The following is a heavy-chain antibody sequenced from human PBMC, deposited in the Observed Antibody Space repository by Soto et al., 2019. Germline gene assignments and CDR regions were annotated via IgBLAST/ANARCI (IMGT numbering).Heavy chain of an antibody. CDR1: GFIFSSYW. D-gene: IGHD6-25*01. V-gene: IGHV3-7*01. Sequence: EVQLVESGGGLVQPGGSLRLSCAASGFIFSSYWMNWVRQAPGKGLEWVASINQDGREKYYVDSVKGRFTISRDNAKNSLYLQVTILRAEDTAVYYCARDGEAAGLYLDYWGQGTLVTVSS. CDR3: ARDGEAAGLYLDY. J-gene: IGHJ4*02. CDR2: INQDGREK.